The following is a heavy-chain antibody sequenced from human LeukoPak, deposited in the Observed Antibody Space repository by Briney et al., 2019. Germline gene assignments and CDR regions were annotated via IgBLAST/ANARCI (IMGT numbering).Heavy chain of an antibody. Sequence: GGSLRLSCAASGFTFSSYGMHWVRQAPGKGLEWVAVIWYDGSNKYYADSVKGRFTISRDNSKNTLYQQMNSLRAEDTAVYYCARASGGAQIDYWGQGTLVTVSS. CDR2: IWYDGSNK. CDR3: ARASGGAQIDY. V-gene: IGHV3-33*01. CDR1: GFTFSSYG. J-gene: IGHJ4*02. D-gene: IGHD1-26*01.